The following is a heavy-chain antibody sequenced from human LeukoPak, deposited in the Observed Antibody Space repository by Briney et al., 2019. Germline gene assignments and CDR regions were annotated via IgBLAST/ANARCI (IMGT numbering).Heavy chain of an antibody. CDR2: IGGSNGIT. CDR3: AKHRENYGDSCLDDY. D-gene: IGHD4-17*01. CDR1: RFTFNSYA. V-gene: IGHV3-23*01. J-gene: IGHJ4*02. Sequence: GGSLRLSCAASRFTFNSYAMSWVRQAPGKGLEWVSVIGGSNGITFYVGSVKGRFTISRDNSKDTLYLQMNSLRAEDTAVYYCAKHRENYGDSCLDDYWGQGNLVTVSS.